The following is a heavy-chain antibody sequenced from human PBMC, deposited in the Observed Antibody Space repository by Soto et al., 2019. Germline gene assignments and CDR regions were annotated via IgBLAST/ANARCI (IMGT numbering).Heavy chain of an antibody. V-gene: IGHV1-69*13. CDR2: IIPIFGTA. CDR3: ARSRDDDTSGYYSYYFDY. D-gene: IGHD3-22*01. CDR1: GGTFSSYA. Sequence: GASVKVSCKASGGTFSSYAISWVRQAPGQGLEWMGGIIPIFGTANYAQKFQGRVTITADESTSTAYMELSSLRSEDTAVYYCARSRDDDTSGYYSYYFDYWGQGTLVTVYS. J-gene: IGHJ4*02.